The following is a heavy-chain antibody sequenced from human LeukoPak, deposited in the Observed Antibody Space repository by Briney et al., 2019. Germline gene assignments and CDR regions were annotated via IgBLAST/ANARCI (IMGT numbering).Heavy chain of an antibody. J-gene: IGHJ6*02. CDR2: SNNKGDYT. V-gene: IGHV3-23*01. CDR1: GLTFSSNA. D-gene: IGHD3-16*01. CDR3: AKAREASRLRYGMDV. Sequence: PGGSLRLSCAASGLTFSSNAMNWVRQAPGKGLEWVSGSNNKGDYTYYADSVRGRFTISRDNSKNMLYLQMNSLRAEDTALYYCAKAREASRLRYGMDVWGQGTLVTVSS.